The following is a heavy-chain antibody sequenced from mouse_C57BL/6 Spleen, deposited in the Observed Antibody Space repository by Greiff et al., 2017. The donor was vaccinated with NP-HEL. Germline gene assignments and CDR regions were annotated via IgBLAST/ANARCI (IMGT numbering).Heavy chain of an antibody. CDR1: GYTFTNYW. Sequence: QVQLQQSGAELVRPGTSVKMSCKASGYTFTNYWIGWAKQRPGHGLEWIGDIYPGGGYTNYNEKFKGKATLTADKSSSTAYMQFSSLTSEDSAIYYCARFTTVVEKDFDYWGQGTTLTVSS. J-gene: IGHJ2*01. V-gene: IGHV1-63*01. CDR3: ARFTTVVEKDFDY. D-gene: IGHD1-1*01. CDR2: IYPGGGYT.